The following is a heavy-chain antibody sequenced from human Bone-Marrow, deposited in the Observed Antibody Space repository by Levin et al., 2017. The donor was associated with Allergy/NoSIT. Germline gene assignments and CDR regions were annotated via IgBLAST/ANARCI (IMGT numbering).Heavy chain of an antibody. V-gene: IGHV4-4*07. CDR1: GGSISGYY. Sequence: SQTLSLTCTVSGGSISGYYWSWIRQPVGKGLEWVGRIYSSGSTEYNPSLKSRLTMSADTSKNQFSLELRSVSAADTAFYYCARAGKPGAGNWFDPWGQGSLVSVSS. D-gene: IGHD2-2*01. CDR3: ARAGKPGAGNWFDP. J-gene: IGHJ5*02. CDR2: IYSSGST.